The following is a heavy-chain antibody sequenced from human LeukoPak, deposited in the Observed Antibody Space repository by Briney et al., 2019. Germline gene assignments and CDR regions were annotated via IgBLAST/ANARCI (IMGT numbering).Heavy chain of an antibody. CDR3: AKDIYEMAQLGVFDY. D-gene: IGHD3-16*01. CDR1: GFTFSSYA. V-gene: IGHV3-23*01. J-gene: IGHJ4*02. CDR2: ISGSGGST. Sequence: GVSLRLSCAASGFTFSSYAMNWVRQAPGKGLEWVSGISGSGGSTYYADSVKGRFTISRDNSKNTLYLQMNSLRAEDTAVYYCAKDIYEMAQLGVFDYWGQGTLVTVSS.